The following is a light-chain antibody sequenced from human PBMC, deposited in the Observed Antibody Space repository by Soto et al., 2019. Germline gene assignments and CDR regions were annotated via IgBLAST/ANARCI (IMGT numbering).Light chain of an antibody. Sequence: DIQMTHSPSTLSASVGDIVAITCRASQNIGGWLAWYQQKPGKAPKFLIFDASSLESGVPSRFSGSGYGTDFTLTISSLQPDDFETYYCQQYNSYWKFGQGTKV. V-gene: IGKV1-5*01. CDR2: DAS. CDR1: QNIGGW. CDR3: QQYNSYWK. J-gene: IGKJ1*01.